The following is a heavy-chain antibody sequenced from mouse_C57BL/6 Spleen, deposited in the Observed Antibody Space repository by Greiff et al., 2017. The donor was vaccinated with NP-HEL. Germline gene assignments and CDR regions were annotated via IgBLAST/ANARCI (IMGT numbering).Heavy chain of an antibody. D-gene: IGHD2-5*01. CDR2: INPSTGGT. V-gene: IGHV1-42*01. J-gene: IGHJ3*01. CDR1: GYSFTGYY. CDR3: ARSAYYSNYGFAY. Sequence: VQLQQSGPELVKPGASVKISCKASGYSFTGYYMNWVKQSPEKSLEWIGEINPSTGGTTYNQKFKAKATLTVDKSSSTAYMQLKSLTSEDSAVYYCARSAYYSNYGFAYWGQGTLVTVSA.